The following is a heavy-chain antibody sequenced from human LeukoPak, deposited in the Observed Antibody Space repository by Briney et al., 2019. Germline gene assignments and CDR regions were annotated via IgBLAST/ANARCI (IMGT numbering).Heavy chain of an antibody. D-gene: IGHD1-1*01. CDR1: GYSISSGYY. CDR2: IYHSGST. Sequence: PSETLSLTCTVSGYSISSGYYWGWIRQPPGKGLEWIGSIYHSGSTYYNPSLKSRVTISVDTSKNQFSLKLSSVTAADTAVYYCARGKWSDWNDESLLFDYWGQGTLVTVSS. J-gene: IGHJ4*02. CDR3: ARGKWSDWNDESLLFDY. V-gene: IGHV4-38-2*02.